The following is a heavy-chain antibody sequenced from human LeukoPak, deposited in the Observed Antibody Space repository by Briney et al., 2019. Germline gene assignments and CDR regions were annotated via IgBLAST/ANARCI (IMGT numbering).Heavy chain of an antibody. V-gene: IGHV1-8*01. Sequence: GASVKVSCKASGYTFTSYDINWVRQATGQGLEWMGWMNPNSGNTGYAQKFQGRVTMTRNTSISTAYMELSNLRSEDTAVYYCARAPIWYDSSDDSPWDYYYYMDVWGKGTTVTVSS. D-gene: IGHD3-22*01. J-gene: IGHJ6*03. CDR1: GYTFTSYD. CDR2: MNPNSGNT. CDR3: ARAPIWYDSSDDSPWDYYYYMDV.